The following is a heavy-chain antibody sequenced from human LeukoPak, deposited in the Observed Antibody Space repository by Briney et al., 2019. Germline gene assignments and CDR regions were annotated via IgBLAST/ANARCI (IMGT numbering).Heavy chain of an antibody. D-gene: IGHD6-13*01. CDR1: GYTFTGYY. V-gene: IGHV1-2*02. Sequence: ASVKVSCKASGYTFTGYYMHWVRQAPGQRLEWMGWINPNSGGTNYAQKFQGRVTMTRDTSTSTVYMELSSLRSEDTAVYYCARDPIRSSRPGDYYYYGMDVWGQGTTVTVSS. CDR2: INPNSGGT. J-gene: IGHJ6*02. CDR3: ARDPIRSSRPGDYYYYGMDV.